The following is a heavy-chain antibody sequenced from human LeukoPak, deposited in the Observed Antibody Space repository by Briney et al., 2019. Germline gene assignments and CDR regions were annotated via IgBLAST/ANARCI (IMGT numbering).Heavy chain of an antibody. Sequence: SQTLSLTCTVSGGSISSGSYYWTWIRQPGGKGLEWIGRIYTSGSTNYNPSLKSRVTISVDTSKNQFSLKLSSVTAADTAVYYCARFSQRMATINYWGQGTLVTVSS. J-gene: IGHJ4*02. V-gene: IGHV4-61*02. CDR1: GGSISSGSYY. D-gene: IGHD5-24*01. CDR3: ARFSQRMATINY. CDR2: IYTSGST.